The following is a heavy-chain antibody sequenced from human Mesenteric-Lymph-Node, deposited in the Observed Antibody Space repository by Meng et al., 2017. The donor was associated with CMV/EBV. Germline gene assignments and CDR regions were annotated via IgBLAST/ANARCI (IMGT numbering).Heavy chain of an antibody. J-gene: IGHJ6*02. CDR1: GFTSRNSW. CDR2: IKEDGSEK. CDR3: ARSRSLYSYSMDV. V-gene: IGHV3-7*01. Sequence: GESLKISCAASGFTSRNSWMSWVRQAPGKGLEWVAYIKEDGSEKYYVDSVKGRFTISRDNAKNSLYLQMNSLRVEDTAVYYCARSRSLYSYSMDVWGQGTTVTVSS. D-gene: IGHD1-26*01.